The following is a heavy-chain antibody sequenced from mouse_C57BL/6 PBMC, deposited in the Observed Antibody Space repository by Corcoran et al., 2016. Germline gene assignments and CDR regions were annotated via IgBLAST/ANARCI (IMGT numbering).Heavy chain of an antibody. Sequence: DVQLQESGPGLVKPSQSLSPTCSVTGYSITSGYYWNWIRQFPGNKLEWMGYISYDGSNNYNPSLKNRISITRDTSKNQFFLKLNSVTTEDTATYYCARDGLDFDYWGQGTTLTVSP. CDR2: ISYDGSN. J-gene: IGHJ2*01. D-gene: IGHD2-10*02. V-gene: IGHV3-6*01. CDR1: GYSITSGYY. CDR3: ARDGLDFDY.